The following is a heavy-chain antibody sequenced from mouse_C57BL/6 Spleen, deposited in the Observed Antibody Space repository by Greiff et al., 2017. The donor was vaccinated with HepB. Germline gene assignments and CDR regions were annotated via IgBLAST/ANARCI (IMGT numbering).Heavy chain of an antibody. Sequence: VQLQQSGAELAKPGASVKLSCKASGYTFTSHWMHWVKQRPGQGLEWIGYINPSSGYTKYNQKFKDKATLTADKSSSTAYMQLSSRTDEDSAVYYCARRELWDFDVWGTGSTVTVSS. CDR2: INPSSGYT. J-gene: IGHJ1*03. V-gene: IGHV1-7*01. CDR3: ARRELWDFDV. CDR1: GYTFTSHW.